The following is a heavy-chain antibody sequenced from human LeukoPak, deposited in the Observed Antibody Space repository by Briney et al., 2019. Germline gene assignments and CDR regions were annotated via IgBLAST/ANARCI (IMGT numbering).Heavy chain of an antibody. CDR3: ARYRLPDYYYYYFMDV. J-gene: IGHJ6*03. V-gene: IGHV1-18*01. CDR2: ISGDNRNI. Sequence: ASVKVSCKASGYLFSNYGLFWVRQAPGQGLEWMGWISGDNRNIKYAEKFQGRVTMTTDTLTTTAYMELRSLRSDDTAIYYCARYRLPDYYYYYFMDVWGSRTSVTVSS. CDR1: GYLFSNYG. D-gene: IGHD3-16*02.